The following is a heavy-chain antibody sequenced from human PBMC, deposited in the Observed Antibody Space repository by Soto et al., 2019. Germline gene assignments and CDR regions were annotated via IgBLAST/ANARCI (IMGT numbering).Heavy chain of an antibody. CDR1: GGSISSGGDY. Sequence: PSETLSLTCTVSGGSISSGGDYWSYLRQRPGKGLEWIGYIYYSGSTYYNPSLKSRVTISVDTSKNQFSLKLSSVTAADTAVYYCAREGPATGYYDSSGYPVDYWGQGTLVTVSS. CDR2: IYYSGST. CDR3: AREGPATGYYDSSGYPVDY. J-gene: IGHJ4*02. D-gene: IGHD3-22*01. V-gene: IGHV4-30-4*08.